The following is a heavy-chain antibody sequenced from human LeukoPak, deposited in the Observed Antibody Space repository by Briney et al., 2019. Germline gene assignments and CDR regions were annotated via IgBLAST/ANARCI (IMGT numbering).Heavy chain of an antibody. D-gene: IGHD6-19*01. J-gene: IGHJ4*02. CDR1: GGSISSSSYY. CDR3: ARLQWLEGRYFDY. V-gene: IGHV4-39*01. CDR2: IYYSGST. Sequence: KPSETLSLTCTVSGGSISSSSYYWGWIRQPPGKGLEWIGSIYYSGSTYYNPSLKSRVTISVDTSKNQFSLKLSSVTAADTAVYYCARLQWLEGRYFDYWGQGTLVTVSS.